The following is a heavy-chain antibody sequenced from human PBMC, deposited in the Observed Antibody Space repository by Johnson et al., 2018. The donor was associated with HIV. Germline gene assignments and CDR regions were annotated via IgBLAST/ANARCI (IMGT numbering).Heavy chain of an antibody. CDR1: GFSLSSYA. V-gene: IGHV3-30-3*01. J-gene: IGHJ3*01. CDR3: AREAYYARAFDL. D-gene: IGHD3-3*01. CDR2: ISYDGSNK. Sequence: QVQLVESGGGVVQPGRSLRLSCTASGFSLSSYAMHWVRQAPGKGLEWVAVISYDGSNKYYADSVKGRFTISRDNSKNTVYLQMNSLRAEDTAVYYCAREAYYARAFDLWGQGTMVTVSS.